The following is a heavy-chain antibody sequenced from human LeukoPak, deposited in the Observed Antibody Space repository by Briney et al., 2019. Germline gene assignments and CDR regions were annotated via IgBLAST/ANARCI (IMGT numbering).Heavy chain of an antibody. CDR2: ISHDGMNA. D-gene: IGHD5-18*01. CDR3: AKGQGYSYGDSTDY. V-gene: IGHV3-23*01. Sequence: GGSLRLSCAASGLHFSGTAMSWVRQAPGKGLEWVSAISHDGMNAYYADSVKGRFTISRDNSKNTLYLQMNSLSAEDTAVYYCAKGQGYSYGDSTDYWGQGTLVTVSS. CDR1: GLHFSGTA. J-gene: IGHJ4*02.